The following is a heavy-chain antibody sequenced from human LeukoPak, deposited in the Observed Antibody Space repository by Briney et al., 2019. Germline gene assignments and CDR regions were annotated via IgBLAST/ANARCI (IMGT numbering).Heavy chain of an antibody. V-gene: IGHV3-30*04. D-gene: IGHD3-9*01. CDR2: IPYDGSNQ. J-gene: IGHJ4*02. CDR1: GFTFSNFA. CDR3: ARELTGYWQQY. Sequence: GRSLRLSCAASGFTFSNFAMHWVRQAPGKGLEWVAIIPYDGSNQYYADSVKGRFTISRDSSQNTLYLQMNSLRAEDTAVYYCARELTGYWQQYWGQGTLVTVSS.